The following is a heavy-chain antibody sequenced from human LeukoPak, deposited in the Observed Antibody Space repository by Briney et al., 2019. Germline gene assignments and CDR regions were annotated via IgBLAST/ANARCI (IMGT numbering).Heavy chain of an antibody. CDR2: MNPNSGNT. CDR3: ARTGTTGGHFDY. Sequence: GESLKISCKGSGYSFTSYWIGWVRQATGQGLEWMGWMNPNSGNTGYAQKFQGRVTITRNTSISTAYMELSSLRSEDTAVYYCARTGTTGGHFDYWGQGTLVTVSS. D-gene: IGHD1-1*01. V-gene: IGHV1-8*03. CDR1: GYSFTSYW. J-gene: IGHJ4*02.